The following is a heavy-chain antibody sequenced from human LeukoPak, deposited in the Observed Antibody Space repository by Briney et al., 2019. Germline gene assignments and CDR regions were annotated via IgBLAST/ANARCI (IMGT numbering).Heavy chain of an antibody. J-gene: IGHJ5*02. CDR2: ISAYNGNT. CDR1: GGTFSSYA. Sequence: ASVKVSCKASGGTFSSYAISWVRQAPGQGLEWMGWISAYNGNTNYAQKLQGRVTMTTDTSTSTAYMELRSLRSDDTAVYYCARGRPSSNIAARGNWFDPWGQGTLVTVSS. CDR3: ARGRPSSNIAARGNWFDP. V-gene: IGHV1-18*01. D-gene: IGHD6-6*01.